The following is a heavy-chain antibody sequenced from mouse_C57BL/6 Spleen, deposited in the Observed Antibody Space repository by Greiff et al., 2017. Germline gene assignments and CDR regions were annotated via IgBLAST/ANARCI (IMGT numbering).Heavy chain of an antibody. CDR1: GFTFSSYA. V-gene: IGHV5-4*01. J-gene: IGHJ3*01. Sequence: EVKVVESGGGLVKPGGSLKLSCAASGFTFSSYAMSWVRQTPEKRLEWVATISDGGSYTYYPDNVKGRFTISRDNAKNNLYLQMSHLKSEDTAMYYCARDQFSWFAYWGQGTLVTVSA. CDR2: ISDGGSYT. CDR3: ARDQFSWFAY.